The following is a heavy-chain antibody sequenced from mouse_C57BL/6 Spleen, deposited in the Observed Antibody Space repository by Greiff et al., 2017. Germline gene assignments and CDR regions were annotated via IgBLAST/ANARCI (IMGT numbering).Heavy chain of an antibody. Sequence: VQLQQPGAELVKPGASVKMSCKASGYTFTSYWITWVKQRPGQGLEWIGDIYPGSGSTNYNEKFKSKATLTVDTSSSTAYMQLSSLTSEDSAVYYCAKMGLRDYYFDYWGQGTTLTVSS. CDR1: GYTFTSYW. CDR2: IYPGSGST. V-gene: IGHV1-55*01. J-gene: IGHJ2*01. CDR3: AKMGLRDYYFDY. D-gene: IGHD2-4*01.